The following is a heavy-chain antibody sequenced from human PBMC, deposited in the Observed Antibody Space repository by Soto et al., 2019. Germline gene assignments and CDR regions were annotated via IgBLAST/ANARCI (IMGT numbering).Heavy chain of an antibody. D-gene: IGHD3-10*01. V-gene: IGHV4-34*01. CDR2: INHSGST. CDR1: DASFSGYY. CDR3: ARGFYFGSGSDPTAYYYGMDV. J-gene: IGHJ6*02. Sequence: SETLSLTCAVYDASFSGYYWNWIRQPPGKGLEWIGEINHSGSTNYNPSLKSRVTISVDTSKNQFSLKLSSVTAADTAVYFCARGFYFGSGSDPTAYYYGMDVWGQGTTVTVSS.